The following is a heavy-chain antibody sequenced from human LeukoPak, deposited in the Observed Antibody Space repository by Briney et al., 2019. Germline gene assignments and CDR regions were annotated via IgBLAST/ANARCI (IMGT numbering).Heavy chain of an antibody. CDR2: INHSGST. CDR1: GGSISSYY. V-gene: IGHV4-34*01. J-gene: IGHJ6*03. CDR3: ARLAARPNYYMDV. D-gene: IGHD6-6*01. Sequence: SETLSLTCTVSGGSISSYYWSWIRQPPGKGLEWIGEINHSGSTNYNPSLKSRVTISVDTSKNQFSLKLSSVTAADTAVYYCARLAARPNYYMDVWGKGTTVTVSS.